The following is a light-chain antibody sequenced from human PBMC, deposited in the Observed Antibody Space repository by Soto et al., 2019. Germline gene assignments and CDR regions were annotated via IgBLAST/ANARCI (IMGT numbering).Light chain of an antibody. CDR3: QQTHAVTLT. V-gene: IGKV1-39*01. CDR1: QPIGNY. CDR2: AAS. J-gene: IGKJ5*01. Sequence: DVQMSQSPSSMSASVGNRVTIACGASQPIGNYLNWYQQKPGEAPKVLIFAASSLRSGVPSRFSVSGYGTDFTLTINNLHPEDAATYYGQQTHAVTLTFGQGTRLEIK.